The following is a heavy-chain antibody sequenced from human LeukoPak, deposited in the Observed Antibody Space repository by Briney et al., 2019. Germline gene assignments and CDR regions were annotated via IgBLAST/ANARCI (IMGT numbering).Heavy chain of an antibody. Sequence: PGGSLRLSCAASRFTFSVYGMHWVRQAPGKGLEWVALLSGDETYIDYTDSMKGRFTIYRDTSKNTLFLQMNSLRADDTAIYYCAKAAVYSRNWTPFDDWGQGTLVTVSS. J-gene: IGHJ4*02. D-gene: IGHD6-13*01. CDR2: LSGDETYI. V-gene: IGHV3-30*18. CDR3: AKAAVYSRNWTPFDD. CDR1: RFTFSVYG.